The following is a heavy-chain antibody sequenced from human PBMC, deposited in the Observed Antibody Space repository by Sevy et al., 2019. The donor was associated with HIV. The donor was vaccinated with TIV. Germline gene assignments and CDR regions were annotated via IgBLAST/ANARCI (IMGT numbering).Heavy chain of an antibody. D-gene: IGHD2-21*02. J-gene: IGHJ3*02. CDR2: EAGSGGST. CDR3: AKDLGDPVAFDI. V-gene: IGHV3-23*01. CDR1: GFTFSIYA. Sequence: GGSLRLSCAASGFTFSIYAMNWVRQAPGKGLEWVSGEAGSGGSTYHADSVKGRFTISRDDSKSTLYLQMNSLRAEDTAVSYSAKDLGDPVAFDIWGQGTMVTVSS.